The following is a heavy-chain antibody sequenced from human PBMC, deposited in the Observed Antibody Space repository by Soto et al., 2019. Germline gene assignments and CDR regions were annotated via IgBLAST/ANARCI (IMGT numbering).Heavy chain of an antibody. CDR2: IYYSGTT. CDR1: GGSVRSGSYY. Sequence: SETLSLTCTVSGGSVRSGSYYWSWIRQPPGKGLEWIGYIYYSGTTNYNPSLKSRVTISVDTSKKQFSLKLSSVTAADTAVYYCARVEDYGDYFDYWGQGTLVTVSS. V-gene: IGHV4-61*01. J-gene: IGHJ4*02. D-gene: IGHD4-17*01. CDR3: ARVEDYGDYFDY.